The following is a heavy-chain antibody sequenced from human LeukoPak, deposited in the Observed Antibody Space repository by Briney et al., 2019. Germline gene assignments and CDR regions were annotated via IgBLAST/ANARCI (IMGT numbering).Heavy chain of an antibody. V-gene: IGHV4-34*01. CDR1: GGSFSGYY. CDR3: ARTRYYYNSRSYGAPYYFDY. D-gene: IGHD3-10*01. Sequence: SETLSLTCAVYGGSFSGYYWSWIRQPPGKGLEWIGSIYYSGSTYYNPSLKSRVTISVDTSKNQFSLKLSSVTAADTAEYYCARTRYYYNSRSYGAPYYFDYWGQGTLVTVSS. J-gene: IGHJ4*02. CDR2: IYYSGST.